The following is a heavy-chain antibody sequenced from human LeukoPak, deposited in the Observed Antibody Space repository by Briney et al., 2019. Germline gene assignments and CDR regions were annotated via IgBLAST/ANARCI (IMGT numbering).Heavy chain of an antibody. V-gene: IGHV4-31*03. D-gene: IGHD3-10*01. Sequence: SQTLSLTCTVSGGSIRSGSHYWSWARQHPGKGLEWIGYIYNSGTTHYNPSLKSRITMSVDTSKNQFSLKLSSVTAADTAVYYCTRGASGEGYWGQGTLVTVSS. J-gene: IGHJ4*02. CDR2: IYNSGTT. CDR3: TRGASGEGY. CDR1: GGSIRSGSHY.